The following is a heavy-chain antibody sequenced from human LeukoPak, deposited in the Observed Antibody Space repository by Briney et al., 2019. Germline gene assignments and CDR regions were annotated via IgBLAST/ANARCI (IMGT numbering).Heavy chain of an antibody. D-gene: IGHD2-2*01. CDR3: ARDQCSSTTCPLGYYGMDV. J-gene: IGHJ6*02. V-gene: IGHV3-7*03. Sequence: GGSLRLSCEGSAFIFSGHWMNWVRQTPGKGLEWVASIKEDGSERQYVDSVKGRFSISRDNTKGSLFLQLNSLRAEDTAVYYCARDQCSSTTCPLGYYGMDVWGQGTTVTVSS. CDR2: IKEDGSER. CDR1: AFIFSGHW.